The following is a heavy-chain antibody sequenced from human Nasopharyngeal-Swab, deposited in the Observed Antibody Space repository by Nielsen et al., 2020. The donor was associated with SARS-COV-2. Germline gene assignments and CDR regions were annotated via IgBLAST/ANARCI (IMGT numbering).Heavy chain of an antibody. CDR2: ISGDGGST. CDR1: GFTFDDYA. J-gene: IGHJ6*02. Sequence: GESLKISCAASGFTFDDYAMHWVRQAPGKGLEWVSLISGDGGSTYYADSVKGRFTISRDNSKNTLYLQMNSLRAEDTALYYCARDQGLYDYIWGSYRSPRYGMDVWGQGTTVTVSS. V-gene: IGHV3-43*02. CDR3: ARDQGLYDYIWGSYRSPRYGMDV. D-gene: IGHD3-16*02.